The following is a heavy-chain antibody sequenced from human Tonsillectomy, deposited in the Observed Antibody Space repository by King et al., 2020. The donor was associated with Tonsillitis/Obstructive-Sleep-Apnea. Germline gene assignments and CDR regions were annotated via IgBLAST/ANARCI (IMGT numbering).Heavy chain of an antibody. J-gene: IGHJ4*02. V-gene: IGHV3-9*01. CDR1: GFTFDDYA. CDR2: ISWNSGSI. D-gene: IGHD3-22*01. Sequence: VQLVESGGGLVQPGRSLRLSCAASGFTFDDYAMHWVRQAPGKGLEWVSGISWNSGSIGYADSVKGRFTISRDNAKNSLYLQMNSLRAEDTALYYCAKVSSGDWSIDYWGQGTLVTVSS. CDR3: AKVSSGDWSIDY.